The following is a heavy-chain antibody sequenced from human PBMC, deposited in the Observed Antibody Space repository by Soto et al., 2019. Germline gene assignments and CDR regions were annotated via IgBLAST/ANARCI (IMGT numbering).Heavy chain of an antibody. J-gene: IGHJ5*02. CDR1: AGSVSSDSYS. V-gene: IGHV4-61*01. CDR3: ARGAVKRNNWFDP. Sequence: SETLSLTCTVSAGSVSSDSYSWSWIRQPPGKGLEWIGYIYYSGSTNYNPSLKSRVTISVDTSKNQFSLKLSSVTAADTAVYYCARGAVKRNNWFDPWGQGTLVTVSS. D-gene: IGHD4-17*01. CDR2: IYYSGST.